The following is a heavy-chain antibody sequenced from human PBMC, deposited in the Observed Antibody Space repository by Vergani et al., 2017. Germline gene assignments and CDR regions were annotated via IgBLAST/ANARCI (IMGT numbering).Heavy chain of an antibody. CDR2: IKQDGSEK. CDR3: ARVGQLPAAPEYFDY. D-gene: IGHD2-2*01. J-gene: IGHJ4*02. CDR1: GFTFSSYW. Sequence: EVQLVESGGGLVQPGGSLRLSCAASGFTFSSYWMSWVRQAPGKGLEWVANIKQDGSEKYYVDSVKGRFTISRDNAKNSLYLQMNSLIAEDTAVYYCARVGQLPAAPEYFDYWGQGTLVTVSS. V-gene: IGHV3-7*01.